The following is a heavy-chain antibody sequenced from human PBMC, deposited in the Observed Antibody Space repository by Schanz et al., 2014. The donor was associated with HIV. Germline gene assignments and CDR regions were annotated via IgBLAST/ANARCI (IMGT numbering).Heavy chain of an antibody. V-gene: IGHV3-9*01. CDR1: GFNFNDFA. Sequence: EVQMVESGGGLAQPGRSLRLSCAVSGFNFNDFAMHWVRQSPGKGLEWVSGITWNNKVLGYADSVKGRFTISRDNSQNTMYLQMNRLRAEDTAVYYCASGNYYDSSGYYYPHRYWGQGTLVTVSS. J-gene: IGHJ4*02. CDR3: ASGNYYDSSGYYYPHRY. CDR2: ITWNNKVL. D-gene: IGHD3-22*01.